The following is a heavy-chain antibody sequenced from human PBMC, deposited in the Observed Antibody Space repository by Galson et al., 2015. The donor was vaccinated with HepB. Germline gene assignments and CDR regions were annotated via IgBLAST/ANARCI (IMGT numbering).Heavy chain of an antibody. CDR1: GFTFSSYW. CDR3: ARGDGSIWYSY. J-gene: IGHJ4*02. V-gene: IGHV3-7*03. Sequence: SLRLSCAASGFTFSSYWTNWVRQAPGKGLEWVAAIKQDGSEKYYVDSVKGRFTISRDNAKNSLDLQMNSLRADDTAVYYCARGDGSIWYSYWGQGILVTVSS. D-gene: IGHD6-13*01. CDR2: IKQDGSEK.